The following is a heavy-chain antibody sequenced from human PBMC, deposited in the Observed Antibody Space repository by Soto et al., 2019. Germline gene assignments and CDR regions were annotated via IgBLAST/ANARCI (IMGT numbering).Heavy chain of an antibody. J-gene: IGHJ4*02. V-gene: IGHV1-69*06. D-gene: IGHD4-17*01. CDR2: IIPIFGTL. CDR1: GGTFSNYA. Sequence: QVQLVQSGAEVRKPGSSVKVSCKASGGTFSNYAISWVRQAPGQGLEWMGGIIPIFGTLNYAQKFQGRVTITADKSTSTAYMELSSLRSEDTALYYCARDQDPTGYDFQTTATRLFSWGQGTLVTVSS. CDR3: ARDQDPTGYDFQTTATRLFS.